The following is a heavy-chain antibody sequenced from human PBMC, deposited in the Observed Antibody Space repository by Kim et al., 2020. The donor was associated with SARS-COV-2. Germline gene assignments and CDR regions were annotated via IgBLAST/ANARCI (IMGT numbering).Heavy chain of an antibody. J-gene: IGHJ4*02. Sequence: SETLSLTCAVSGDSIRSYYWSWIRQPPGKGLEWIGHIYYSANTNYNPSLKSRVTISVDTSKNQFSLKMSSVTAADTAVYFCARGLSSSTWPPHPRFDYWGQGSLVTVSS. CDR1: GDSIRSYY. CDR3: ARGLSSSTWPPHPRFDY. D-gene: IGHD6-13*01. V-gene: IGHV4-59*01. CDR2: IYYSANT.